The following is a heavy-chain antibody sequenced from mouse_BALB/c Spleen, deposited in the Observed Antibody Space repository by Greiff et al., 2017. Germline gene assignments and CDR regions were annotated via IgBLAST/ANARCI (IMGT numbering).Heavy chain of an antibody. CDR3: ARGGGNYGEEYYFDY. CDR2: IDPENGNT. J-gene: IGHJ2*01. V-gene: IGHV14-1*02. D-gene: IGHD2-1*01. CDR1: GFNIKDYY. Sequence: EVMLVESGAELVRPGALVKLSCKASGFNIKDYYMHWVKQRPEQGLEWIGWIDPENGNTIYDPKFQGKASITADTSSNTAYLQLSSLASEDTAVYYCARGGGNYGEEYYFDYWGQGTTLTVSS.